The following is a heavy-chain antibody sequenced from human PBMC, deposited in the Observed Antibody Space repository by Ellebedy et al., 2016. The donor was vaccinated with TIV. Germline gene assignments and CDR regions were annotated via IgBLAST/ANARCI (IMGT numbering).Heavy chain of an antibody. V-gene: IGHV3-11*01. CDR3: ARDTRFIDQQHNWFDP. D-gene: IGHD1/OR15-1a*01. Sequence: GESLKISCAASGFIFSDYYMIWIRQAPGKGLECVSYITSSGSPTYYADSVRGRFTISRDNAKNSLYLQMKSLRAEDTAVYFCARDTRFIDQQHNWFDPWGQGTLVTVSS. J-gene: IGHJ5*02. CDR2: ITSSGSPT. CDR1: GFIFSDYY.